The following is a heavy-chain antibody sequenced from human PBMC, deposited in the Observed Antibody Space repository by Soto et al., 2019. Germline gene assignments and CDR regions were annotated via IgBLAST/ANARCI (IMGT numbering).Heavy chain of an antibody. CDR1: GFTFSSYS. J-gene: IGHJ3*02. CDR2: ISSSSSTI. CDR3: ARGAAYDILTGYCSDAFDI. Sequence: EVQLVESGGGLVQPGGSLRLSCAASGFTFSSYSMNWVRQAPGKGLEWVSYISSSSSTIYYADSVKGRFTISRDNAKNALYLQMNSLRAEDTAVYYCARGAAYDILTGYCSDAFDIWGQGTMVTVSS. V-gene: IGHV3-48*01. D-gene: IGHD3-9*01.